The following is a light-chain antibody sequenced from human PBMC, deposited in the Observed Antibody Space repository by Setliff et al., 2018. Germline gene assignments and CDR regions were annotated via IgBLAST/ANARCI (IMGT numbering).Light chain of an antibody. CDR3: SSYTSSSTLV. Sequence: ALTQPASVSGSPGQSITISCTGTSSDVGNYNYVSWYQQHPGKAPKLMIYDVSKRPSGVSNRFSGSKSGNTASLTISGLQAADEADYYCSSYTSSSTLVFGGGTKVTVL. CDR2: DVS. J-gene: IGLJ2*01. V-gene: IGLV2-14*01. CDR1: SSDVGNYNY.